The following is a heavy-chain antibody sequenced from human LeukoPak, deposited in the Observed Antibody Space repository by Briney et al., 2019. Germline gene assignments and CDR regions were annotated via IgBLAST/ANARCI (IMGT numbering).Heavy chain of an antibody. CDR1: GGSISSNSYS. CDR2: IYYSGST. V-gene: IGHV4-39*01. Sequence: SETLSLTCSVSGGSISSNSYSWGWIRQPPGKGLEWIGNIYYSGSTYYNPSLKSRVTISVDTSKNQFSLKMRSVAASDTAVYYCARLKGHHFTDWGQGILVTVSS. CDR3: ARLKGHHFTD. J-gene: IGHJ4*02. D-gene: IGHD2/OR15-2a*01.